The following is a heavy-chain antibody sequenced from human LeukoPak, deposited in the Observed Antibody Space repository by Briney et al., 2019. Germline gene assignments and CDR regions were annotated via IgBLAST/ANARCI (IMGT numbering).Heavy chain of an antibody. D-gene: IGHD5-18*01. CDR3: ASKRGYSSGEDAFDI. CDR2: ISSSSSYI. CDR1: GFTFSSYS. V-gene: IGHV3-21*06. Sequence: GGSLRLSCAASGFTFSSYSMNWVRQAPGKGLEWVSSISSSSSYIYYADSVKGRFTISRDNAKNTLYLQMNSLRAEDTAVYYCASKRGYSSGEDAFDIWGQGTMVTVSS. J-gene: IGHJ3*02.